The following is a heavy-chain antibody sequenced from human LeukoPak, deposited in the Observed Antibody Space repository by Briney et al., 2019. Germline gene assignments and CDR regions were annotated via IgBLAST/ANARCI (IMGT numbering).Heavy chain of an antibody. CDR1: GFNFSIYS. D-gene: IGHD4-17*01. CDR3: AKDRATVTFFDY. Sequence: GGSLRLSCAASGFNFSIYSMNWVRQAPGKGLEWVSYITRSSTTIYYADPVKGRFTISRDNSKNTLYLQMNSLRAEDTAVYYCAKDRATVTFFDYWGQGTLVTVSS. V-gene: IGHV3-48*01. J-gene: IGHJ4*02. CDR2: ITRSSTTI.